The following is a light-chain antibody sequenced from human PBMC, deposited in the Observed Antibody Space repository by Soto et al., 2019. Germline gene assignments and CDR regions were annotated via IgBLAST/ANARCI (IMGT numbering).Light chain of an antibody. J-gene: IGKJ1*01. CDR2: GAS. Sequence: EIVITQSPATLSVSPGERATLSCRASQSVSGNLAWYQQKPGQAPRLLIYGASTRATGIPARFSGSGSGTEFALTISSLQSEDFAVYYCQQYNNWPPTFGQGTKVEIK. CDR3: QQYNNWPPT. V-gene: IGKV3D-15*01. CDR1: QSVSGN.